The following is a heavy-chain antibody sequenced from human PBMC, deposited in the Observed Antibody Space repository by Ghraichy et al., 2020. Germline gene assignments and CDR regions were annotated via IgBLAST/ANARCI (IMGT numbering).Heavy chain of an antibody. Sequence: SVKVSCKASGGTFSSYAISWVRQAPGQGLEWMGGIIPIFGTANYAQKFQGRVTITADKSTSTAYMELSSLRSEDTAVYYCARATDSSGYYELDAFDIWGQGTMVTVSS. CDR1: GGTFSSYA. V-gene: IGHV1-69*06. CDR2: IIPIFGTA. D-gene: IGHD3-22*01. CDR3: ARATDSSGYYELDAFDI. J-gene: IGHJ3*02.